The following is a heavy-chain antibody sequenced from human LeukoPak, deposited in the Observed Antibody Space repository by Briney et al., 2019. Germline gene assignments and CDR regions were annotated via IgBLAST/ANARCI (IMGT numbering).Heavy chain of an antibody. CDR1: GGSISSSSYY. CDR3: ARLGRGDTAMVANFDY. V-gene: IGHV4-61*05. CDR2: IYYSGST. Sequence: SETLSLTCTVSGGSISSSSYYWAWIRQPPGKGLEWIGYIYYSGSTNYNPSLKSRVTISVDTSKNQFSLKLSSVTAADTAVYYCARLGRGDTAMVANFDYWGQGTLVTVSS. J-gene: IGHJ4*02. D-gene: IGHD5-18*01.